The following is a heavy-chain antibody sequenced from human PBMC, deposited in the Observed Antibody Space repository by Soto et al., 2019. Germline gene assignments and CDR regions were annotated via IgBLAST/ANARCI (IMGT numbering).Heavy chain of an antibody. V-gene: IGHV1-18*01. D-gene: IGHD6-19*01. CDR3: ARDPRSGWYNNWFDP. Sequence: GASVKVSCKASGYTFTSYGISWVRQAPGQGLEWMGWISAYNGNTNYAQKLQGRVTMTTDTSTSTAYMELRSLRSDDTAVYYCARDPRSGWYNNWFDPWGQGTLVTVSS. CDR2: ISAYNGNT. J-gene: IGHJ5*02. CDR1: GYTFTSYG.